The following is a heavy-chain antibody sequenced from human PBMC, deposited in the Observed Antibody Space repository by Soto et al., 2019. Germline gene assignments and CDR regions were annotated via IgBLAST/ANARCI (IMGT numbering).Heavy chain of an antibody. CDR1: GFICSSYD. V-gene: IGHV3-23*01. D-gene: IGHD1-1*01. CDR2: ILVGGST. J-gene: IGHJ3*02. Sequence: GGSLRLSCAVSGFICSSYDMSWVRQAPGKGLEWVSTILVGGSTHYEDSVKGRFTISRDTSKNTVYLQMNSLTAGDTAFYYCARATATSGGAFEIYGQGTMVTVSS. CDR3: ARATATSGGAFEI.